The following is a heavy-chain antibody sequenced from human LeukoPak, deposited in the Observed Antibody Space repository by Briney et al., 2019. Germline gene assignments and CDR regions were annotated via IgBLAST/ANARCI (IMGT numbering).Heavy chain of an antibody. CDR2: TYYRSKWYN. CDR3: AREEAATTSNWLDP. Sequence: SQTLSLTCAISGDSVSRNSAAWNWIRQSPSRGLEWLGRTYYRSKWYNDYAVSVKSRITINPDTSKNQFSLQLNSVTPEDTALYFCAREEAATTSNWLDPWGQGTLVTVSS. J-gene: IGHJ5*02. D-gene: IGHD1-7*01. CDR1: GDSVSRNSAA. V-gene: IGHV6-1*01.